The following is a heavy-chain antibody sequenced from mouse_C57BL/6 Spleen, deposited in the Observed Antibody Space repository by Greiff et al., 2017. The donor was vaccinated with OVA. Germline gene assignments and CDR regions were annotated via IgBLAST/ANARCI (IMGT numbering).Heavy chain of an antibody. V-gene: IGHV1-80*01. CDR3: ARGNDGYYAWFAY. J-gene: IGHJ3*01. CDR1: GYAFSSYW. CDR2: IYPGVGDT. Sequence: QVQLKESGAELVKPGASVKISCKASGYAFSSYWMNWVKQRPGKGLEWIGQIYPGVGDTNYNGKFKGKATLTADKSSSTAYMQLSSLTSEDSAVYFCARGNDGYYAWFAYWGQGTLVTVSA. D-gene: IGHD2-3*01.